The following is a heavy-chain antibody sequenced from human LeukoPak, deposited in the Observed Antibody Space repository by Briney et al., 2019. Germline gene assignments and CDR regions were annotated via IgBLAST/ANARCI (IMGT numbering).Heavy chain of an antibody. Sequence: PSETLSLTCTVSGGSISSYYWSWIRQPPGKGLEWIGYIYYSGSTNYNPSLKSRVTISVDTSKNQFSLKLSSVTAADTAVYYCASSDTAITFDYWGQGILVTVSS. J-gene: IGHJ4*02. CDR2: IYYSGST. V-gene: IGHV4-59*01. D-gene: IGHD5-18*01. CDR1: GGSISSYY. CDR3: ASSDTAITFDY.